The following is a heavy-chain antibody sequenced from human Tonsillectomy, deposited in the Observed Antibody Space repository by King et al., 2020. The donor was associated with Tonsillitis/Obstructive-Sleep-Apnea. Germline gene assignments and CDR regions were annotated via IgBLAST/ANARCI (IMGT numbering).Heavy chain of an antibody. V-gene: IGHV3-15*01. CDR3: SASTVSGAFDI. J-gene: IGHJ3*02. D-gene: IGHD4-17*01. CDR2: IKSISDGGTA. Sequence: VQLVESGGGLVKPGGSLRLSCAASGFTLSNAWMSWVRQAPGRGVDGVGRIKSISDGGTADYTAPVKGRFTISRDDSKNTLYLQMNSLKTEDAALYYCSASTVSGAFDIWGQGTVVTVSS. CDR1: GFTLSNAW.